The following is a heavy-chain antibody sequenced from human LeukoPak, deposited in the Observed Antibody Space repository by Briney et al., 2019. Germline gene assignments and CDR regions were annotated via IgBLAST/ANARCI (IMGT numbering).Heavy chain of an antibody. V-gene: IGHV3-66*01. CDR2: IYSGGST. J-gene: IGHJ6*02. CDR3: AKDLPSGYYGMDV. Sequence: TGGSLRLSCAASGFTFSSYWMTWVRQAPGKGLEWVSVIYSGGSTYYADSVKGRFTISRDNSKNTLYLQMNSLRAEDTAVYYCAKDLPSGYYGMDVWGQGTTVTVSS. D-gene: IGHD1-14*01. CDR1: GFTFSSYW.